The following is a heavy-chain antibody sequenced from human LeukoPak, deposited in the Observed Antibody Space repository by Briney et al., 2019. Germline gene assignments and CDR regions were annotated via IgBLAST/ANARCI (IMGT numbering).Heavy chain of an antibody. D-gene: IGHD5-18*01. V-gene: IGHV3-53*04. J-gene: IGHJ4*02. Sequence: GGSLSLSCAASGFTVSTNCMTWVRQAPGKGLEWVSTIYSGGTTYYADSVMGRFTISRHNSRNTLYLQMNSLRAEDTAVYYCATDDTVMAYYFDLWGQGTLVTVSS. CDR3: ATDDTVMAYYFDL. CDR2: IYSGGTT. CDR1: GFTVSTNC.